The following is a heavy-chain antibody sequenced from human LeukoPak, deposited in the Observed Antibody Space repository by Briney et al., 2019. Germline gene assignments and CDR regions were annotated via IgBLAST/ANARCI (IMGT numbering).Heavy chain of an antibody. Sequence: GGSLRLSCAVSGFTFSDYEMNWVRQAPGKGLEWVAYIINGGSIIYYGDSVKGRFTISRDNAKNSLHLQMNSLRAEDTAVYYCAKDPTATGIDIWGQGTMVTVSS. D-gene: IGHD5-18*01. CDR1: GFTFSDYE. CDR3: AKDPTATGIDI. CDR2: IINGGSII. V-gene: IGHV3-48*03. J-gene: IGHJ3*02.